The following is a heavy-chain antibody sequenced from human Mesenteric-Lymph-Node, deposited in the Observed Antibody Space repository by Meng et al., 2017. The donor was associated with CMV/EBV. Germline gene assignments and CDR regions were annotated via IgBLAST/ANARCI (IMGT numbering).Heavy chain of an antibody. CDR1: GFTVSSNY. J-gene: IGHJ6*02. D-gene: IGHD6-19*01. CDR3: ARGFMSRGWESPSGMDV. CDR2: IYSGGST. Sequence: GESLKISCAASGFTVSSNYLSWVRQAPGKGLEWVSVIYSGGSTYYADSVKGRFTISRDNSKNTLYLQMNSLRAEDTAVYYCARGFMSRGWESPSGMDVWGQGTTVTVSS. V-gene: IGHV3-53*05.